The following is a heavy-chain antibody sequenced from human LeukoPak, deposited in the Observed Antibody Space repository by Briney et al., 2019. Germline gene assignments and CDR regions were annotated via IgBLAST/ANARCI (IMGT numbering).Heavy chain of an antibody. J-gene: IGHJ4*02. CDR1: SGSISSGSW. Sequence: SETLSLTCSVSSGSISSGSWWSWVRQPPGKGLEWIGEIHHSGSTNYNPSLKSRVTISVDKSKNHFSLKLDSVTAADTAAYYCARGVNGVLDSWGQGTLVTVSS. D-gene: IGHD4-17*01. CDR2: IHHSGST. V-gene: IGHV4-4*02. CDR3: ARGVNGVLDS.